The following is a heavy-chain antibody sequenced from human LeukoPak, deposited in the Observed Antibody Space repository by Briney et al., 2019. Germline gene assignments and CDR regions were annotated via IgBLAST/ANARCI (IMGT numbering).Heavy chain of an antibody. CDR1: GFTFSSYG. CDR2: ISYDGSNN. CDR3: AKVGLTVTTILDYFDY. D-gene: IGHD4-11*01. V-gene: IGHV3-30*18. Sequence: GGSLRLSCAASGFTFSSYGMHWVRQAPGKGLEWVAVISYDGSNNYYADSVKGRFTISRDNSKNTLFLQMNSLRTEDTAVYYCAKVGLTVTTILDYFDYWGQGTLVTVSS. J-gene: IGHJ4*02.